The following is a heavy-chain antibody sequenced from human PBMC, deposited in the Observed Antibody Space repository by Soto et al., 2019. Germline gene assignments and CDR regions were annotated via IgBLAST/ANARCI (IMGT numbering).Heavy chain of an antibody. Sequence: KVSCKASGGSFSSHVISWLRQAPGQGPEWMGGINPMLGVANFAQKFQDRVTITADESTTTAYMELSSLRSEDTAVYYCARGPAQFDPWGQGTLVTVSS. CDR3: ARGPAQFDP. CDR2: INPMLGVA. CDR1: GGSFSSHV. V-gene: IGHV1-69*10. D-gene: IGHD2-2*01. J-gene: IGHJ5*02.